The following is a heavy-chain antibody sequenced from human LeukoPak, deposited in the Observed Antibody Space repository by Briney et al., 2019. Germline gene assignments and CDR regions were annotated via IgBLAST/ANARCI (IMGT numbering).Heavy chain of an antibody. D-gene: IGHD3-22*01. CDR2: INTGNSNA. Sequence: GASVKVSCKTSGYIFTNYGMHWVRQAPGQRLEWMAWINTGNSNARYSQNFQGRVTISRDTSATTAYMELSSLRSEDTAIYYCARVPLYDSNDYYYPHWGQGTLVTVSS. CDR1: GYIFTNYG. V-gene: IGHV1-3*04. J-gene: IGHJ1*01. CDR3: ARVPLYDSNDYYYPH.